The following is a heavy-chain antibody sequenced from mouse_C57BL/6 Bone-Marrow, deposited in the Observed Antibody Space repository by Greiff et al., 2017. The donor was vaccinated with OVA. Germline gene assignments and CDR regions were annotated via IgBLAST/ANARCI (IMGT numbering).Heavy chain of an antibody. CDR2: ISDGGSYT. J-gene: IGHJ3*01. D-gene: IGHD3-3*01. CDR1: GFTFSSYA. CDR3: AREGTGCFPFAY. V-gene: IGHV5-4*01. Sequence: EVKVEESGGGLVKPGGSLKLSCAASGFTFSSYAMSWVRQTPEKRLEWVATISDGGSYTYYPDNVKGRFTISRDNAKNNLYLQMSHLKSEDTAMYYCAREGTGCFPFAYGGQGTLVTVSA.